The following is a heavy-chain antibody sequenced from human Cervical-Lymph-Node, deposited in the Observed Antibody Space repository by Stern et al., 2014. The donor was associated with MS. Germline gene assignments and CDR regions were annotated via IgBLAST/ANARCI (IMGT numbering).Heavy chain of an antibody. CDR2: IVHIFVAP. CDR1: GGSFNNHA. D-gene: IGHD5-24*01. V-gene: IGHV1-69*01. CDR3: AKGRVSYWFFDL. Sequence: LQLVESGGEVKKPGSSVKVSCMASGGSFNNHAVSWVRQAPGQGLEWLGGIVHIFVAPDYAQKFQGRVTITADESTSTVYMEFSSLRSEDTAMYYCAKGRVSYWFFDLWGRGTLVIFSS. J-gene: IGHJ2*01.